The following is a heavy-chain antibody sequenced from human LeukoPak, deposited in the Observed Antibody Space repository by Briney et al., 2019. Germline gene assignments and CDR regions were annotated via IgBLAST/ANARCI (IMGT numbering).Heavy chain of an antibody. CDR2: ITGPGEGT. Sequence: GGSLRLSCEASGFSFSAYALSWVRQAPGKGLEWVSAITGPGEGTWHADSVKGRFTTSRDNSQRTLYLQLNSLRVEDTAVYYCAKRIVGWYQIDYWGHGTLVTVSS. CDR3: AKRIVGWYQIDY. CDR1: GFSFSAYA. D-gene: IGHD6-19*01. J-gene: IGHJ4*01. V-gene: IGHV3-23*01.